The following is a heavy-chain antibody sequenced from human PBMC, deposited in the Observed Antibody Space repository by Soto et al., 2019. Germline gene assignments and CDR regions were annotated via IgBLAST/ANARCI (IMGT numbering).Heavy chain of an antibody. V-gene: IGHV1-8*01. Sequence: ASVKVSCKASGYTFSSYDINWVRQATGQGLERMGWMNPKSGHTGSAQKFQGRVTMTRDTSISTAYMELSSLRSEDTAIYYCARTDGDLDVWGQGTTVTVSS. J-gene: IGHJ6*02. CDR2: MNPKSGHT. CDR1: GYTFSSYD. D-gene: IGHD4-17*01. CDR3: ARTDGDLDV.